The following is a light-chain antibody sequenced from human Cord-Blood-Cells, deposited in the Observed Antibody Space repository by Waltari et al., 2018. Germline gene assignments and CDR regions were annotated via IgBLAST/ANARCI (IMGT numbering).Light chain of an antibody. CDR3: QQYYSTPWT. V-gene: IGKV4-1*01. Sequence: DIVMTQSPHSLSVSLGERATINCKSSQSVLYSSNNTNYLAWYQQKPGQPPKLLIYWASTRESGVPDRFSGSGSGTDFTLTISSLQAEDVAVYYCQQYYSTPWTFGQGTKVEIK. J-gene: IGKJ1*01. CDR2: WAS. CDR1: QSVLYSSNNTNY.